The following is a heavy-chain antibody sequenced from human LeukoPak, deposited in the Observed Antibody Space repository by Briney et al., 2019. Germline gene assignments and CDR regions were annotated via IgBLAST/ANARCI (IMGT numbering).Heavy chain of an antibody. CDR2: IYYSGNI. D-gene: IGHD3-22*01. J-gene: IGHJ4*02. V-gene: IGHV4-59*01. CDR1: GASISSYY. CDR3: ARENPSGYYNRPIDY. Sequence: PSETLSLTCTVSGASISSYYWSWIRQPPGKGLEWVGDIYYSGNIKYNPSLKSRVTMSVDTSKNQFSLKLSSVTAADTAIYHCARENPSGYYNRPIDYWGQGTLVTVSS.